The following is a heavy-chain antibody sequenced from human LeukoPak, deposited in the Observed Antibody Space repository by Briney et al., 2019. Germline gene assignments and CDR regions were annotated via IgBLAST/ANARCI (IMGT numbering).Heavy chain of an antibody. CDR3: ARVPDCSGGGGNCYSSWFDP. CDR2: IYISGIS. D-gene: IGHD2-15*01. Sequence: PSETLSLTCTVSGASIGRNYWSWIRRPAGKGLEWIGRIYISGISNYNPSLKSRVTMSIDKSNNHFSLKLSSVTAADTAVYYCARVPDCSGGGGNCYSSWFDPWGQGTLVTASS. CDR1: GASIGRNY. J-gene: IGHJ5*02. V-gene: IGHV4-4*07.